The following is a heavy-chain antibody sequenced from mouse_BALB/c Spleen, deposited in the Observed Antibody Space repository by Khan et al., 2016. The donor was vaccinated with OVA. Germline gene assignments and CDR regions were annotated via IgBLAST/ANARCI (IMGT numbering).Heavy chain of an antibody. J-gene: IGHJ4*01. Sequence: VQLKQSGPELVKPGASVKISCKTSGYTFPEYTVHWVKQSLGKSLDWIGVINPKNGGTAYNQKFKGKATLTVAKSSSTAYMEFRSLTSDDSAVYYCARDAGRYWGQGTSVTVAS. CDR2: INPKNGGT. V-gene: IGHV1-18*01. CDR1: GYTFPEYT. CDR3: ARDAGRY. D-gene: IGHD3-3*01.